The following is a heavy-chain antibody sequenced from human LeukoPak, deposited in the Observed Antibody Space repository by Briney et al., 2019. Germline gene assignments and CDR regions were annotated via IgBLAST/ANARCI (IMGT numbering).Heavy chain of an antibody. V-gene: IGHV3-23*01. Sequence: GGSLRLSCAASGFTFSGYAMSWVRQAPGKGLEWVSTISNSGITTHYADSVKGRFTSSRGNSKNMLFLEMNGLGAEDTAVFFCAKVRRGYSGYDYFDFWGRGTLVTVSS. CDR3: AKVRRGYSGYDYFDF. D-gene: IGHD5-12*01. CDR2: ISNSGITT. CDR1: GFTFSGYA. J-gene: IGHJ4*01.